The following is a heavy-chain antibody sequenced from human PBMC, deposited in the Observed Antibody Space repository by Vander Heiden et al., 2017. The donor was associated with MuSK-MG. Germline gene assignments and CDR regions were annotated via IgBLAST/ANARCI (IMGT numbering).Heavy chain of an antibody. J-gene: IGHJ4*02. CDR1: GFSLSTSQVG. D-gene: IGHD2-8*02. CDR3: AHRLLRRSGGQEFDY. Sequence: QITLKESGPTVVKPTQTLTLTCTFSGFSLSTSQVGVGWIRQPPGKALEWLAMIFWNDDKRYSPSLKSRLTITKDTSKNQVVLTMTNMDPVDTATYYCAHRLLRRSGGQEFDYWGQGTLVTVSS. CDR2: IFWNDDK. V-gene: IGHV2-5*01.